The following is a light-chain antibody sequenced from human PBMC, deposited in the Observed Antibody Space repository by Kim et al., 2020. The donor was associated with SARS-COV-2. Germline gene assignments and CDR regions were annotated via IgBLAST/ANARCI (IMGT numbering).Light chain of an antibody. CDR2: DAS. CDR1: QDISNY. Sequence: SASVGDRVSITCRASQDISNYLNWYQQKPGKAPKLLISDASNLETGAPSRFSGSGSGTTFTFTISSLQPEDFATYYCQQCDNFPYTFGQGTKLEI. J-gene: IGKJ2*01. V-gene: IGKV1-33*01. CDR3: QQCDNFPYT.